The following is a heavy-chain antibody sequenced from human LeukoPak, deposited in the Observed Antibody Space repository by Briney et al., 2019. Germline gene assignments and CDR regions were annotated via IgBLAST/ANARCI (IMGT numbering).Heavy chain of an antibody. CDR1: GYSFTGYY. CDR2: INPNSGDT. D-gene: IGHD3-22*01. CDR3: ARGSYDSSDFEYFHH. V-gene: IGHV1-2*02. J-gene: IGHJ1*01. Sequence: ASVKVSCKASGYSFTGYYMHWVRQAPGQGLEWMGWINPNSGDTNYAQKFQGRVTMTRDTSISTAYMELSRLTSDDTAFYYCARGSYDSSDFEYFHHWGQGALLTVSS.